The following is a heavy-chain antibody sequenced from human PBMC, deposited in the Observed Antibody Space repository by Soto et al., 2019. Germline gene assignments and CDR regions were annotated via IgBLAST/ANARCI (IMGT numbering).Heavy chain of an antibody. Sequence: ASVKVSCKASGYSLTGYYIHWVRQAPGQGLEWMGRINPSDGTSAYTQQFQGRFFMTRDTSTSTVFMELNSLKTQDTPLHFCAREGSGSYRVLWGLGTRVTSTS. V-gene: IGHV1-46*01. CDR1: GYSLTGYY. J-gene: IGHJ1*01. CDR2: INPSDGTS. D-gene: IGHD3-22*01. CDR3: AREGSGSYRVL.